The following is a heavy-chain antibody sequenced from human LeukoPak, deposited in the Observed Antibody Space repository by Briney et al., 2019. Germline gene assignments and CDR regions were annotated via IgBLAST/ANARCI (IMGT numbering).Heavy chain of an antibody. Sequence: GGSLRLSCAASGFTFSSYAIHWVRRAPGKGLEWVAVTAYDGGNKYYADSVKGRFTISRDNSKNTLFLQMNSLRAEDTAVYYCARDSSPWYYYDRSGSNGFDPWGQGTLVTVSS. J-gene: IGHJ5*02. D-gene: IGHD3-22*01. V-gene: IGHV3-30-3*01. CDR3: ARDSSPWYYYDRSGSNGFDP. CDR2: TAYDGGNK. CDR1: GFTFSSYA.